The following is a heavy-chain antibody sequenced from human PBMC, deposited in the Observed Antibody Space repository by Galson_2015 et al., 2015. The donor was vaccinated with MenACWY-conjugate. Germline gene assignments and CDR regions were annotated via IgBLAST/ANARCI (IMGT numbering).Heavy chain of an antibody. CDR3: TRGYCSGGTCCTFDY. Sequence: SLRLSCAASGSTLSGSAMHWVRQASGKGLEWVGRIRSKANSYATAYAPSVKGRFTISRDDSKNTAYLQMNSLKTEDTAVYYCTRGYCSGGTCCTFDYWGQGALVTVSS. J-gene: IGHJ4*02. CDR2: IRSKANSYAT. V-gene: IGHV3-73*01. CDR1: GSTLSGSA. D-gene: IGHD2-15*01.